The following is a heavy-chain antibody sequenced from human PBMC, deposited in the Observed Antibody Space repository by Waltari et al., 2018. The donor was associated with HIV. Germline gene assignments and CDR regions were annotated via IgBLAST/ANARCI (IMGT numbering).Heavy chain of an antibody. Sequence: QVQLQQWGAGLLKPSETLSLTCAVYGGSFSGYYWSWIRQPPGKGLEWFGGSNRSTSTNGNPCLKGRVTISVDTAKNQFSQELSSVTAADTAVYYCARREDYVWGSYRYGDDAFDIWGQGTMVTVSS. CDR3: ARREDYVWGSYRYGDDAFDI. CDR1: GGSFSGYY. CDR2: SNRSTST. J-gene: IGHJ3*02. V-gene: IGHV4-34*01. D-gene: IGHD3-16*02.